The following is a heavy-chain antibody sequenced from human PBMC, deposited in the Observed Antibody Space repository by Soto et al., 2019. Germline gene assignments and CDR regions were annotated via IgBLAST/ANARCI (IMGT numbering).Heavy chain of an antibody. Sequence: EVQLVESGGGLVQPGGSLRLSCAGSGFTFSNYWMHWVRQAPGKGLEWVSRIDHDGPTAYADSVRGRFTISRDNAENTVYLQMNSLRPEDTAVYYCVRDSHGDYWGQGTLVTVSS. CDR2: IDHDGPT. V-gene: IGHV3-74*01. CDR1: GFTFSNYW. CDR3: VRDSHGDY. J-gene: IGHJ4*02.